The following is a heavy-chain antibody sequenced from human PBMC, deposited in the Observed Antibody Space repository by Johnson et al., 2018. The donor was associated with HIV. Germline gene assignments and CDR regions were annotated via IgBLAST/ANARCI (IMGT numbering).Heavy chain of an antibody. Sequence: QVQLVESGGGVVQPGRSLRLSCAASGFIFRSYPMNWVRQAPGKGLEWVAIISYDGSRKYYADSVKGRFTISRDNSKNTLYLQMNSLRAEDTAVYYCATFDAFDIWGQGTMVTVSS. CDR1: GFIFRSYP. CDR3: ATFDAFDI. V-gene: IGHV3-30-3*01. J-gene: IGHJ3*02. CDR2: ISYDGSRK.